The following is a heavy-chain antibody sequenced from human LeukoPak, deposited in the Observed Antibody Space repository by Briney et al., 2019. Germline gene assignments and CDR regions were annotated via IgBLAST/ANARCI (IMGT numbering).Heavy chain of an antibody. Sequence: PGGSLRLSCAASGFTFSKYAMNWVRQAPGKGLEWVSGIVGDSSSIFYEDSVRGRFTISRDNSKNTLYLQMNSLRAEDTAVYYCAKDAIAGNPIWDYFEYWGQGDLVIVSS. D-gene: IGHD1-14*01. CDR3: AKDAIAGNPIWDYFEY. CDR2: IVGDSSSI. J-gene: IGHJ4*02. CDR1: GFTFSKYA. V-gene: IGHV3-23*01.